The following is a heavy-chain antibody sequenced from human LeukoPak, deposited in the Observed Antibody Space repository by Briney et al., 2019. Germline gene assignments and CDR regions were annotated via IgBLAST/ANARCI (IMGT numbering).Heavy chain of an antibody. Sequence: PGGSLRLSCAGSGFSFTSHSMHWVRQAPGKGLEYVSAISPNAHSRYYASSVKGRFTISRDMSKNTMFLQMRSLGVEDMAVYYCAREYLKSGYSEGYDAFDIWGPGTMVTVSS. CDR3: AREYLKSGYSEGYDAFDI. V-gene: IGHV3-64*01. J-gene: IGHJ3*02. D-gene: IGHD3-22*01. CDR1: GFSFTSHS. CDR2: ISPNAHSR.